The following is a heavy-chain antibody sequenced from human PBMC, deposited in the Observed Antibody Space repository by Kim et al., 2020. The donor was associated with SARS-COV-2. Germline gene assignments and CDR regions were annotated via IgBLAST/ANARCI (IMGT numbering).Heavy chain of an antibody. CDR2: ISYDGSNK. CDR3: ATSGGGYYSPASD. J-gene: IGHJ4*02. CDR1: GFTFSSYA. V-gene: IGHV3-30-3*01. D-gene: IGHD3-22*01. Sequence: GGSLRLSCAASGFTFSSYAMHWVRQAPGKGLEWVAVISYDGSNKYYADSVKGRFTISRDNSKNTLYLQMNSLRAEDTAVYYCATSGGGYYSPASDWGQGTLVTVSS.